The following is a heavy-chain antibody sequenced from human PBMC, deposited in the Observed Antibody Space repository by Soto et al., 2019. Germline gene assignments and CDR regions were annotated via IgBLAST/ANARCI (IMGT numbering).Heavy chain of an antibody. J-gene: IGHJ6*02. CDR3: ARHGRYCSSTSCAPYYYGMDV. Sequence: PGESLKISCKGSGYSFTSYWIGWVRQMPGKGLEWMGRIDPSDSYTNYSPSFQGHVTISADKSISTAYLQWSSLKASDTAMYYCARHGRYCSSTSCAPYYYGMDVWGQGTTVTVSS. D-gene: IGHD2-2*01. CDR2: IDPSDSYT. V-gene: IGHV5-10-1*01. CDR1: GYSFTSYW.